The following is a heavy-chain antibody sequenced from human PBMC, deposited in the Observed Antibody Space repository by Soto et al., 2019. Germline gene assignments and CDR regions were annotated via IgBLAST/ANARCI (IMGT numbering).Heavy chain of an antibody. D-gene: IGHD2-21*02. V-gene: IGHV3-7*03. CDR2: IIQEGGEK. J-gene: IGHJ4*02. CDR3: ARGGDSYIDY. Sequence: RRLSCAASGFTFSSHWMVWVRQPPGKGLEWVANIIQEGGEKSYVDSVKGRFSVSRDNAHNSLYLQMNSLRVEDTAMYYCARGGDSYIDYWGQGALVTVSA. CDR1: GFTFSSHW.